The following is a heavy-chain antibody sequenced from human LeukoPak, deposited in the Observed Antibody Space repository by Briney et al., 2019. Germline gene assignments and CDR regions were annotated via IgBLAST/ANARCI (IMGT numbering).Heavy chain of an antibody. CDR3: ARAGSSSRWVNDF. Sequence: ASVKVSCKASGYTFTGYYIHWVRQAPGQGLEWMGWINPNSGSTNYAQKFQGRVTMTRDTSISTAYMEVSRVRYDDTAVYYCARAGSSSRWVNDFWGQGTLVTVSS. V-gene: IGHV1-2*02. D-gene: IGHD6-13*01. J-gene: IGHJ4*02. CDR2: INPNSGST. CDR1: GYTFTGYY.